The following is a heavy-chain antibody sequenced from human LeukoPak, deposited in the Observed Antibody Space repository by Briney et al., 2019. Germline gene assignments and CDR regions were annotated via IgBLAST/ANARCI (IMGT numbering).Heavy chain of an antibody. V-gene: IGHV3-11*04. J-gene: IGHJ4*02. D-gene: IGHD3-22*01. CDR1: GFTFSDYY. CDR3: ARDRFDYYDSSGYSFDY. CDR2: ISSSGSTI. Sequence: GGSLRLSCAASGFTFSDYYMSWIRQAPGKGLEWVSYISSSGSTIYYADSVKGRFTISRDNAKNSLYLQMNSLRAEDTAVYYCARDRFDYYDSSGYSFDYWGQGTLVTVSS.